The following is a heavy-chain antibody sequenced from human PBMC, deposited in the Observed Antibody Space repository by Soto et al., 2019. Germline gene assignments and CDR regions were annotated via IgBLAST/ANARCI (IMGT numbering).Heavy chain of an antibody. CDR1: GDCMRSSL. D-gene: IGHD3-10*01. Sequence: AESLALTCAVSGDCMRSSLGSWIRQPPGKGLEWIGYFHYSGSTNYNPSLKSRVTISIDTSKNQFSLKLSSVTAADTAVYYCARDLYGSGSFNWFDPWGQGTLVTVSS. CDR2: FHYSGST. CDR3: ARDLYGSGSFNWFDP. V-gene: IGHV4-59*01. J-gene: IGHJ5*02.